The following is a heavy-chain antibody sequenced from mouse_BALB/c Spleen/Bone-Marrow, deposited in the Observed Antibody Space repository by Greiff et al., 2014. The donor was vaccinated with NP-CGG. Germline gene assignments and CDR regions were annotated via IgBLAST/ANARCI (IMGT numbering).Heavy chain of an antibody. J-gene: IGHJ3*01. CDR1: GFTFSSYG. D-gene: IGHD2-10*01. CDR2: ISSGGSYT. Sequence: EVQLQQSGGDLVKPGGSLKLSCAASGFTFSSYGMSWVRQTPDKRLEWVATISSGGSYTYYPDSVKGRFTISRDNAKNTLYLQMSSLKSEDTAMYYCARGGGAYYGNYRFAYWGQGTLVTVSA. CDR3: ARGGGAYYGNYRFAY. V-gene: IGHV5-6*01.